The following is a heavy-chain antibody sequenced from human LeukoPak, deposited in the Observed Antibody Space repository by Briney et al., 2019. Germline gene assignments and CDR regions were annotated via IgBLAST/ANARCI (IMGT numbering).Heavy chain of an antibody. CDR3: AKSQPRVIPKAYYYFDY. CDR1: GFMFSNYV. J-gene: IGHJ4*01. D-gene: IGHD1-26*01. Sequence: GGSLRLSCGASGFMFSNYVMNWVRQAPGKGLEWVSTISIGGGTTFYADSVKGRFTISRDNSKNTLHLQMNSLRAEDTAVYYCAKSQPRVIPKAYYYFDYWGQGALVIVSS. CDR2: ISIGGGTT. V-gene: IGHV3-23*01.